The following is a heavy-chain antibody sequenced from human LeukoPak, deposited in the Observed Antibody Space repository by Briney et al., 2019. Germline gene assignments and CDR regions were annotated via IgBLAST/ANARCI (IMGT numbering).Heavy chain of an antibody. D-gene: IGHD2-2*02. CDR3: ARRLYCSGTSCYTGPDAFDV. Sequence: GRSLRLSCAASGFAFSSYGMHWVRQAPGKGLEGVAVIWFDGSNKYYVDSVKGRFTISRDNSENTVYLQMNSLRAEDTAVYYCARRLYCSGTSCYTGPDAFDVWGQGTVVTVPS. CDR2: IWFDGSNK. CDR1: GFAFSSYG. V-gene: IGHV3-33*01. J-gene: IGHJ3*01.